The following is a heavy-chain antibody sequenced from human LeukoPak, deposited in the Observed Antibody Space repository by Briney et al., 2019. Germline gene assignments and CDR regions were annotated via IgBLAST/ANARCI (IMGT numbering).Heavy chain of an antibody. CDR1: GYTFTSYG. V-gene: IGHV1-18*01. D-gene: IGHD1-26*01. J-gene: IGHJ4*02. Sequence: ASVKVSCKASGYTFTSYGISWVRQAHGQGLEWMGWISAYNGNTNYAQKLQGRVTMTTDTSTSTAYMELRSLRSDDTAVYYCASIVGAIGPFDYWGQGTLVTVSS. CDR2: ISAYNGNT. CDR3: ASIVGAIGPFDY.